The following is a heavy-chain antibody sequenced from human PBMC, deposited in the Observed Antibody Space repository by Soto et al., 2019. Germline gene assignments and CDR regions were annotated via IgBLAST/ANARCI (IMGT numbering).Heavy chain of an antibody. CDR3: AKIIGQVGAAKHDAFDI. CDR2: ISSSSSTI. V-gene: IGHV3-48*01. Sequence: GGSLRLSCAASGFTFSSYSMNWVRQAPGKGLEWVSYISSSSSTIYYADSVKGRFTISRDNAKNSLYLQMNSLRAEDTAVYYCAKIIGQVGAAKHDAFDIWGPGTMVTVSS. CDR1: GFTFSSYS. D-gene: IGHD1-26*01. J-gene: IGHJ3*02.